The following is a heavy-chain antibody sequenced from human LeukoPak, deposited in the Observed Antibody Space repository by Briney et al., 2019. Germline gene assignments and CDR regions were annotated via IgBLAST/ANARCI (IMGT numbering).Heavy chain of an antibody. V-gene: IGHV1-69*05. CDR2: IIPIFGTA. CDR1: GGTFSSYA. Sequence: ASVKVSCKASGGTFSSYAISWMRQAPGQGLEWMGRIIPIFGTANYAQKFQGRVTITTDESTSTAYMELSSLRSEDTAVYYCARAARHDAFDIWGQGTMVTVSS. J-gene: IGHJ3*02. D-gene: IGHD6-6*01. CDR3: ARAARHDAFDI.